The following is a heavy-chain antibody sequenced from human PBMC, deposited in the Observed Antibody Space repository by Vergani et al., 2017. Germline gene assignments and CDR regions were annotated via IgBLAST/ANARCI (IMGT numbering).Heavy chain of an antibody. Sequence: QVQLVQSGAEVKKPGASVKVSCKASGYTFTSYGISWVRQAPGQGLEWMGWISAYNGNTNYAQKLQGRVTMTTDTSTSTAYMELSSLRSEDTAVYYCARAVTSPDDFWSGYSSFDYWGQGTLVTVSS. CDR3: ARAVTSPDDFWSGYSSFDY. V-gene: IGHV1-18*01. CDR2: ISAYNGNT. D-gene: IGHD3-3*01. J-gene: IGHJ4*02. CDR1: GYTFTSYG.